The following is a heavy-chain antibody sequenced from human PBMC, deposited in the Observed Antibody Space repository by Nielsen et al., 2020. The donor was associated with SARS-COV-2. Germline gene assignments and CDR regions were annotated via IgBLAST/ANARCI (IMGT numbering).Heavy chain of an antibody. CDR1: GFTFSSYG. J-gene: IGHJ4*02. D-gene: IGHD6-19*01. CDR3: AKIAVAGPGFFDY. Sequence: GGSLRLSCAASGFTFSSYGMHWVRQAPGKGLEWVAVISYDGSNKYYADSVKGRFTISRDNSKNTLYLQMNSLRAEDTAVYYCAKIAVAGPGFFDYWGQGTLVTVSS. CDR2: ISYDGSNK. V-gene: IGHV3-30*18.